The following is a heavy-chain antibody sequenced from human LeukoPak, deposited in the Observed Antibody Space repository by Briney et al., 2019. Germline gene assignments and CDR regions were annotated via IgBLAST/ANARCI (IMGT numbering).Heavy chain of an antibody. V-gene: IGHV3-30*02. CDR2: IRYDGSNK. CDR1: GFTFSSYG. CDR3: ARDKIVGATHFDY. J-gene: IGHJ4*02. Sequence: GGSLRLSCAASGFTFSSYGMHWVRQAPGKGLEWVAFIRYDGSNKYYADSVKGRFTISRDNSKNTLYLQMNSLRAEDTAVYYCARDKIVGATHFDYWGQGTLVTVSS. D-gene: IGHD1-26*01.